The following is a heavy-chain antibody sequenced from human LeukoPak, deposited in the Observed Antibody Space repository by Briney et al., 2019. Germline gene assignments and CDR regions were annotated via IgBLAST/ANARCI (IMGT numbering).Heavy chain of an antibody. CDR1: GFTFSSYW. D-gene: IGHD3-3*01. CDR2: IKQDGSEK. Sequence: GGSLRLSCAASGFTFSSYWMSWVRQAPGKGLEWVANIKQDGSEKYYVDSVKGRFTISRDNAKNSLYLQMNSLRAEDTAVYYCARAQRGDDFWSGYADAFDIWGQGTMVTVSS. J-gene: IGHJ3*02. V-gene: IGHV3-7*01. CDR3: ARAQRGDDFWSGYADAFDI.